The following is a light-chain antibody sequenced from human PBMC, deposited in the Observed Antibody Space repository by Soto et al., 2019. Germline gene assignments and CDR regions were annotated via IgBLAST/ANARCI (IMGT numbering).Light chain of an antibody. J-gene: IGLJ1*01. V-gene: IGLV2-23*02. CDR3: CSYAGGLYV. CDR1: SSDVGSYNL. Sequence: QSVLTQPASVSGSPGQSITISCTGTSSDVGSYNLVSWYQQHPGKAPKLMIYEVSKRPSGVSNRFSGSKSGNTAYLTISGLQAEDEADYFCCSYAGGLYVFGTGTKVTVL. CDR2: EVS.